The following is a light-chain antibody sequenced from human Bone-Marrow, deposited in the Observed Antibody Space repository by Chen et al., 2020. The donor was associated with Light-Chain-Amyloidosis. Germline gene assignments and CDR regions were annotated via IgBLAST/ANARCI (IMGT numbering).Light chain of an antibody. CDR1: SSDVGGYNY. V-gene: IGLV2-14*01. CDR2: DVS. CDR3: NSYTSSSTV. J-gene: IGLJ3*02. Sequence: QSALTQPASVSGSPGQSITISGTGTSSDVGGYNYVSWYQQHPGKAPKLMIYDVSNRPSGVSNRFSGSKSGNTASLTISGLQTEDEADYYCNSYTSSSTVFGGGTKLTVL.